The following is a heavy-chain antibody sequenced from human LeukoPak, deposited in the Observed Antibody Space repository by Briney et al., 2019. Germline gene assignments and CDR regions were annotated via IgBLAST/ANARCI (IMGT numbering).Heavy chain of an antibody. CDR3: AKDTSVWFGELLDY. Sequence: GRSLRLSCAASGFIFSSYGMHWVRQAPGKGLEWVAVISYDGSNKYYADSVRGRFTISRDNSKNTLYLQMNSLRAEDTAVYYCAKDTSVWFGELLDYWGQGTLVTVSS. D-gene: IGHD3-10*01. CDR2: ISYDGSNK. J-gene: IGHJ4*02. V-gene: IGHV3-30*18. CDR1: GFIFSSYG.